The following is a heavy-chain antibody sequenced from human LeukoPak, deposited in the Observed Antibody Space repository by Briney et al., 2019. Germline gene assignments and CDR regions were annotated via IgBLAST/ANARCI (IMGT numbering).Heavy chain of an antibody. J-gene: IGHJ4*02. V-gene: IGHV3-23*01. CDR1: GFTFSSYA. Sequence: GGSLTLSCAASGFTFSSYAMSWVRQAPGKGLEWVSAISGSGGSTYYADSVKGRFTISRDNSKNTVFLQMVSLRAHDTAFYYCVRVTYGGNSGYHFDFWGQGALVTVSS. CDR3: VRVTYGGNSGYHFDF. CDR2: ISGSGGST. D-gene: IGHD4-23*01.